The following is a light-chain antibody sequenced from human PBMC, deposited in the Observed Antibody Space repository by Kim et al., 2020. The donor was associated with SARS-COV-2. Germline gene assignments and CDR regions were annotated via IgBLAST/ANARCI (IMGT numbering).Light chain of an antibody. CDR1: SLRSYY. J-gene: IGLJ2*01. Sequence: SSELTQDPAVSVALGQTVRITCQGDSLRSYYASWYQQKPGHAPVLVIYGKNNRPSGIPDRFSGSSSGNTASLTITGAQAEDEADYYCNSRDSSGNHLVFGGGTQLTVL. V-gene: IGLV3-19*01. CDR3: NSRDSSGNHLV. CDR2: GKN.